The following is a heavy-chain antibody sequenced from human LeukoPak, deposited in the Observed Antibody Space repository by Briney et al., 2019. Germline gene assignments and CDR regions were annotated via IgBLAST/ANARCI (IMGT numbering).Heavy chain of an antibody. CDR2: INHSGGT. V-gene: IGHV4-34*01. Sequence: SETLSLTCAVYGGSFSGYYWSWIRQPPGKGLEWIGEINHSGGTNYNPSLKSRVTISVDTSKNQFSLKLSSMTAADTAVYYCARAGSYGSNWFDPWGQGTLVTVSS. J-gene: IGHJ5*02. CDR1: GGSFSGYY. CDR3: ARAGSYGSNWFDP. D-gene: IGHD5-18*01.